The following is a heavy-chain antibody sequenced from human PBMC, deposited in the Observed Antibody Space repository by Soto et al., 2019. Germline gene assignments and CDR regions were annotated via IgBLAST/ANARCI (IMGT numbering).Heavy chain of an antibody. D-gene: IGHD5-12*01. CDR3: AAISGYDRRYFDY. Sequence: SVKVSCKASGFTFTSSAVQWVRQARGQRLEWIGWIVVGSGNTNYAQKFQERVTITRDMSTSTAYMELSSLRSEDTAVYYCAAISGYDRRYFDYWGQGTLVTVSS. CDR1: GFTFTSSA. J-gene: IGHJ4*02. CDR2: IVVGSGNT. V-gene: IGHV1-58*01.